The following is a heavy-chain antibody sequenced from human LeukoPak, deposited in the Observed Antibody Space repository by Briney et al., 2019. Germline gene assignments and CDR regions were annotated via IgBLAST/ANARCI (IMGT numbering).Heavy chain of an antibody. CDR1: GFTFDDYG. CDR3: AGVFVRSSTSKGSYYYYMDV. Sequence: GGSLRLSCAASGFTFDDYGMSWVRQAPGKGLEWVSGINWNGGSTGYADSVKGRFTISRDNAKNSLYLQMNSLRAEDTAVYYCAGVFVRSSTSKGSYYYYMDVWGKGTTVTVSS. CDR2: INWNGGST. D-gene: IGHD2-2*01. V-gene: IGHV3-20*04. J-gene: IGHJ6*03.